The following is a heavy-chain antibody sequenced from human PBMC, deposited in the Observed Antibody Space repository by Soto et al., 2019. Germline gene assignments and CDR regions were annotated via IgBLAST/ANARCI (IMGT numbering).Heavy chain of an antibody. Sequence: QVQLQQWGAGLLKPSETLSLTCAVYGGSFSGYYWSWIRQPPGKGLEWIGEINHSGSTNYNPSLKSEVTTSVDTSKNQFSLKLSSVTAADTAVYYCARGSATVTTDYWGQGTLVTVSS. CDR1: GGSFSGYY. CDR3: ARGSATVTTDY. J-gene: IGHJ4*02. V-gene: IGHV4-34*01. CDR2: INHSGST. D-gene: IGHD4-17*01.